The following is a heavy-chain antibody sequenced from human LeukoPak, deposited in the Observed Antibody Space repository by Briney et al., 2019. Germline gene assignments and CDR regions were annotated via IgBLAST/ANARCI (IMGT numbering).Heavy chain of an antibody. Sequence: GGSLRLSCAASGFTLSNHWMTWVRQAPGKGLEWVSSISSNSIYVFYADSMKGRFTISRDNAKNSLSLQMNSLRAEDTAVYYCARDQVDRIWYFDYWGQGTLVTVSS. CDR1: GFTLSNHW. D-gene: IGHD1-14*01. J-gene: IGHJ4*02. CDR2: ISSNSIYV. V-gene: IGHV3-21*01. CDR3: ARDQVDRIWYFDY.